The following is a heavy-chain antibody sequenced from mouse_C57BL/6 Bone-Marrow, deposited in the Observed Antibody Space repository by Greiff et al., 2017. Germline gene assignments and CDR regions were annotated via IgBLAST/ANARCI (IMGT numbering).Heavy chain of an antibody. Sequence: EVQLQQSGPELVKPGASVKIPCKASGYTFTDYNMDWVKQSHGKSLEWIGDINPNNGGTIYNQKFKGEATLTVDKSSSTAYMELRILTSEDTAVYYCARDDYGPFAYWGQGTLVTVSA. D-gene: IGHD2-4*01. V-gene: IGHV1-18*01. J-gene: IGHJ3*01. CDR1: GYTFTDYN. CDR2: INPNNGGT. CDR3: ARDDYGPFAY.